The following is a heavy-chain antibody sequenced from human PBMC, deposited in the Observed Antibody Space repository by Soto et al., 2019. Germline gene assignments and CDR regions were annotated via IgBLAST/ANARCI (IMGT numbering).Heavy chain of an antibody. V-gene: IGHV3-48*02. Sequence: EVQLVESGGGLVQPGGSLRLSCAASGFTFSSYSMNWVRQAPGKGLEWVSYISSSSSTIYYADSVKGRFTISRDNAKNSLYLQMNSLRDEDTAVYYCVLSVGRGKAMKDGMDVWGQGATVTVSS. CDR3: VLSVGRGKAMKDGMDV. D-gene: IGHD2-15*01. CDR1: GFTFSSYS. CDR2: ISSSSSTI. J-gene: IGHJ6*02.